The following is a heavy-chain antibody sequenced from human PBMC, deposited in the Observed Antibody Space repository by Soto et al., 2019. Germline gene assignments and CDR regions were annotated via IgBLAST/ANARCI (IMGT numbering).Heavy chain of an antibody. J-gene: IGHJ4*02. Sequence: QVQLQQWGAGLLKPSETLSLNCAVTGGSLSGYYWSWIRQPPGKGLEWIGEVKDGGHANYSPSLRGRVTLASDTPNTQSLLRLYSVTAADTGVYYCARGQEGVVATHWDQGSLVTVSS. CDR3: ARGQEGVVATH. V-gene: IGHV4-34*01. CDR1: GGSLSGYY. CDR2: VKDGGHA. D-gene: IGHD5-12*01.